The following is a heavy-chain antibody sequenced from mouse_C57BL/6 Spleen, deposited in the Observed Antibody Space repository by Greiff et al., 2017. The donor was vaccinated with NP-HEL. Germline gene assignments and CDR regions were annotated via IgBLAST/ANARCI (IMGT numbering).Heavy chain of an antibody. CDR2: IWSGGST. Sequence: QVQLQQSGPGLVQPSQSLSITCTVSGFSLTSYGVHWVRQSPGKGLEWLGVIWSGGSTDYNADFISRLSISKDNSKSQVFFKINSLQADDTSIYYCARNEDGKEGDWYFDVWGTGTTVTVSS. CDR3: ARNEDGKEGDWYFDV. J-gene: IGHJ1*03. CDR1: GFSLTSYG. V-gene: IGHV2-2*01. D-gene: IGHD2-1*01.